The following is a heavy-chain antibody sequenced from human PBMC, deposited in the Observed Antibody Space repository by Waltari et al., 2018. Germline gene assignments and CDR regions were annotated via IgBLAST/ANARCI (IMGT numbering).Heavy chain of an antibody. V-gene: IGHV4-34*01. Sequence: QVQLQQWGAGLLKPSETLSLTCAVYGGSFSGYYWSWIRQPPGKGLGGIGEINQGVSPNHHPSLKSRVTTSVDPSNNQVSLNLSSVTAADTAVYYCARLYVDFWGGYYKGRFDPWGQGTLVTVAS. J-gene: IGHJ5*02. CDR3: ARLYVDFWGGYYKGRFDP. CDR1: GGSFSGYY. CDR2: INQGVSP. D-gene: IGHD3-3*01.